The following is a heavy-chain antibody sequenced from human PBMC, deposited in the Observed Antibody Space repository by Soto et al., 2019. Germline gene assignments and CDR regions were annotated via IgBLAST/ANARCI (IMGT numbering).Heavy chain of an antibody. V-gene: IGHV4-59*01. J-gene: IGHJ6*03. D-gene: IGHD3-3*01. CDR3: ARGVLEWLLRDSYYYYMDV. Sequence: QVQLQESGPGLVKPSETLSLTCTVSGDSISSSYWNWIRQAQGKGLGGIGYIDDTGSTNYNPSLTSRVTLSVDPSNNQYSLKLSSVTAADTAVYYCARGVLEWLLRDSYYYYMDVWGKGTTVTVSS. CDR1: GDSISSSY. CDR2: IDDTGST.